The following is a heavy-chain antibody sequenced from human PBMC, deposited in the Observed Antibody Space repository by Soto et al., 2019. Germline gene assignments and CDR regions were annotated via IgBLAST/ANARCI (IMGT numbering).Heavy chain of an antibody. Sequence: SETLSLTCTVYGGYFSGYYWSWIRQNTGKGLEWIGEINHSGSTNYNPSLKSRVTISVDTSKNQFSLKLSSVPAADTAVYYCARGRGTYCTNGVCRHNSLFDPWGQGTLVTVSS. CDR1: GGYFSGYY. D-gene: IGHD2-8*01. J-gene: IGHJ5*02. CDR2: INHSGST. V-gene: IGHV4-34*01. CDR3: ARGRGTYCTNGVCRHNSLFDP.